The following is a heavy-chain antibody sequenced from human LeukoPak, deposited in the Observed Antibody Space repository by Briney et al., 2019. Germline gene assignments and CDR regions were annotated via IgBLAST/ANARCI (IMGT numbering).Heavy chain of an antibody. CDR3: ARGLLTGYSHFDY. V-gene: IGHV1-18*04. D-gene: IGHD3-9*01. CDR2: ISAYNGNT. CDR1: GYTFTGYY. J-gene: IGHJ4*02. Sequence: ASVKVSCKASGYTFTGYYMHWVRQAPGQGLEWMGWISAYNGNTNYAQKLQGRVTMTTDTSTSTAYMELRSLRSDDTAVYYCARGLLTGYSHFDYWGQGTLVTVSS.